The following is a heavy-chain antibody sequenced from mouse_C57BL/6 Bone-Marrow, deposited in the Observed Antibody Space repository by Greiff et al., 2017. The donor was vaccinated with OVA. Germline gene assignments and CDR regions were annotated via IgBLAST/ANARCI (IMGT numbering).Heavy chain of an antibody. J-gene: IGHJ2*01. Sequence: EVMLVESGGDLVKPGGSLKLSCAASGFTFSSYGMSWVRLTPGMRLEWVATLSSGGSYTYYSDSVKGRFTISRDNAENTLYLQMSRLKSEDTAMNNCERQGKGGYFDYGGQGTTLTVSS. CDR1: GFTFSSYG. CDR3: ERQGKGGYFDY. CDR2: LSSGGSYT. V-gene: IGHV5-6*02.